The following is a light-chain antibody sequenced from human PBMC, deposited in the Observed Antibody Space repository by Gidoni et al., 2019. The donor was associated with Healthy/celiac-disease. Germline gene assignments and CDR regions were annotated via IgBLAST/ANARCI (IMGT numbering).Light chain of an antibody. CDR2: KAS. J-gene: IGKJ1*01. CDR1: QSISSW. V-gene: IGKV1-5*03. CDR3: QQDNSYPRT. Sequence: DIQMTQSPSTLSASVGDRVTITCRASQSISSWLAWYQQKPGKAPTLLIYKASSLESGVPSRFSGSGSGTEFTLTISSLQPEDCATYYCQQDNSYPRTFGQGTKVEIK.